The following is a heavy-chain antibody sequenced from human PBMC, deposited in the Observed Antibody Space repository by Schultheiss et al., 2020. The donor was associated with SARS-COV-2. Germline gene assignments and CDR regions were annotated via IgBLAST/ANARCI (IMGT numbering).Heavy chain of an antibody. D-gene: IGHD2-8*01. CDR1: KFNFSNYA. CDR3: ARKWMDV. CDR2: ISYDGSNK. Sequence: GGSLRLSCAASKFNFSNYAMHWVRQAPGKGLEWVAVISYDGSNKYYADSVKGRFTISRDNSKNTLYLQMNSLRAEDTAVYCCARKWMDVWGQGTTVTVSS. J-gene: IGHJ6*02. V-gene: IGHV3-30*04.